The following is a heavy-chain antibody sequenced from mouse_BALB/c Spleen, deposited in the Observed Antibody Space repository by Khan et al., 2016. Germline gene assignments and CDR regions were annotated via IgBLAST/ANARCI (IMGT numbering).Heavy chain of an antibody. V-gene: IGHV3-2*02. CDR1: GYSITSDYA. CDR2: ISYSGST. J-gene: IGHJ4*01. Sequence: EVQLQESGPGLVKPSQSLSLTCTVTGYSITSDYAWNWIRQFPGNKLEWMGYISYSGSTRYYPSLKSRIFITRDTSKNQFFLQLNSVTTEDTATYYCARTPTAYYTMDYWGQGTSVTVSS. D-gene: IGHD1-2*01. CDR3: ARTPTAYYTMDY.